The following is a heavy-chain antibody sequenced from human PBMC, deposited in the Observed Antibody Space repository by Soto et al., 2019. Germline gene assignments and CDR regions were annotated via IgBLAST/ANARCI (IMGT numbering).Heavy chain of an antibody. CDR2: IIPIFGTA. D-gene: IGHD5-12*01. CDR3: ARGNHRWLQLWYFDL. J-gene: IGHJ2*01. V-gene: IGHV1-69*12. CDR1: GGTFSSYT. Sequence: QVQLVQSGAEVKKPGSSVTVSCKASGGTFSSYTISWVRQAPGQGLEWMGGIIPIFGTANYAQKFQGRVTITADESXXTAYMEWSSLRSEDTAVYYCARGNHRWLQLWYFDLWGRGTLVTVSS.